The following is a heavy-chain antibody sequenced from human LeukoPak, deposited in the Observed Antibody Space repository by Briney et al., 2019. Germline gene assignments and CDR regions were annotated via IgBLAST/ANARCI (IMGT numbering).Heavy chain of an antibody. V-gene: IGHV4-31*03. CDR3: ARDHTGAFDI. J-gene: IGHJ3*02. D-gene: IGHD4-17*01. CDR2: IYYSGST. CDR1: GGSISSGGYY. Sequence: PSKTLSLTCTVSGGSISSGGYYWSWIRQHPGKGLEWIGYIYYSGSTYYNPSLKSRVTISVDTSKNQFSLKLSSVTAADTAVYYCARDHTGAFDIWGQGTMVTVSS.